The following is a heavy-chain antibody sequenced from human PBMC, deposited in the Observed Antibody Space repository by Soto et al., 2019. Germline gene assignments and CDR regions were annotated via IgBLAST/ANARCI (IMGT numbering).Heavy chain of an antibody. Sequence: ASVKVSCKASGGTFSSYAISWVRQAPGQGLEWMGGIIPIFGTANYAQKFQGRVTITADESTSTAYMELSSLRSEDTAVYYCASRGTIFGVVIIHYYYGMDVWGQGTTVTVSS. J-gene: IGHJ6*02. CDR2: IIPIFGTA. CDR1: GGTFSSYA. CDR3: ASRGTIFGVVIIHYYYGMDV. V-gene: IGHV1-69*13. D-gene: IGHD3-3*01.